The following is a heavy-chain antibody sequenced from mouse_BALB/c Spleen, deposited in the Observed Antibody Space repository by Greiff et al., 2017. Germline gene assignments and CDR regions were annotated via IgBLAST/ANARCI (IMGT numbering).Heavy chain of an antibody. J-gene: IGHJ3*01. V-gene: IGHV1-5*01. CDR3: TIYYGYRFAY. CDR2: IYPGNSDT. CDR1: GYSFTSYW. D-gene: IGHD2-2*01. Sequence: VHVKQSGTVLARPGASVKMSCKASGYSFTSYWMHWVKQRPGQGLEWIGAIYPGNSDTSYNQKFKGKAKLTAVTSASTAYMELSSLTNEDSAVYYCTIYYGYRFAYWGQGTLVTVSA.